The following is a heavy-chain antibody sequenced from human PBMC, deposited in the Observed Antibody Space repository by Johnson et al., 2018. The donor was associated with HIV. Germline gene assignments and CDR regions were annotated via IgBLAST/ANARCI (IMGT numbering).Heavy chain of an antibody. D-gene: IGHD6-6*01. J-gene: IGHJ3*02. Sequence: QVQLVESGGGLVKPGGSLRLSCAASGFIFSDYYMSWIRQAPGKGLEWVSYISSSGSTIYYADSVKGRFTISRDNAKNSLYLQMNSLRAEDTAVYYCASEYSSSSQPNAFDIWGQGTMVTVSS. V-gene: IGHV3-11*04. CDR1: GFIFSDYY. CDR3: ASEYSSSSQPNAFDI. CDR2: ISSSGSTI.